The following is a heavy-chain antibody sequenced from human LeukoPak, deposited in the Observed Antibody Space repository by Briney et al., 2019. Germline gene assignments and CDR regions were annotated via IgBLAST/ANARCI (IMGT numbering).Heavy chain of an antibody. CDR2: ITAYNGNR. Sequence: ASMKVSCKTSGYTFSNYGISWVRQAPGQGLEWMGWITAYNGNRLYAQRFQGRITLTTDTSTSTSYMELRSLEYDDTAIYYCARDNDKVVDHWGQGTLVTVSS. CDR1: GYTFSNYG. CDR3: ARDNDKVVDH. J-gene: IGHJ4*01. V-gene: IGHV1-18*01. D-gene: IGHD1-1*01.